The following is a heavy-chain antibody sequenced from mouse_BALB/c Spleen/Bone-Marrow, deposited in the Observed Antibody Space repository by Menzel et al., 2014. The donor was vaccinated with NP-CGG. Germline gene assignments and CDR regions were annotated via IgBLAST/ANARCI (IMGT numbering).Heavy chain of an antibody. J-gene: IGHJ3*01. CDR1: GFSLTSYG. D-gene: IGHD2-10*01. CDR2: IWGGGST. V-gene: IGHV2-2*02. CDR3: ARNTYYGNPFAY. Sequence: VQLQQSGPGLVQPSQSLSITCTVSGFSLTSYGVHWVRQSPGKGLEWLGVIWGGGSTDYNAAFISRLSISKDNSKSQVFFKMNSLQANDTAIYYCARNTYYGNPFAYWGQGTLVTVSA.